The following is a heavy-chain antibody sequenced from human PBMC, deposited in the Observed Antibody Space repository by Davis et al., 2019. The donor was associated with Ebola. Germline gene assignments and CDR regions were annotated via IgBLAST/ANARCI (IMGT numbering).Heavy chain of an antibody. J-gene: IGHJ3*02. CDR1: GFTFRSYD. CDR2: IRTGTTVDI. Sequence: PGGSLRLSCAASGFTFRSYDMNWVRQAPGKGLEWISFIRTGTTVDIYYADSVEGRFTASRDNAKSSLFLQMNALKDEDTAVYYCGRDRRGGAFDMWGQGTMVIVSS. V-gene: IGHV3-21*05. CDR3: GRDRRGGAFDM. D-gene: IGHD3-16*01.